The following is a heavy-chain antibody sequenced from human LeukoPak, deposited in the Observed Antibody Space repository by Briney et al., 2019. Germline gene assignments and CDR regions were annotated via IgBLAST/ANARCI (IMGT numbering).Heavy chain of an antibody. CDR2: LNEDGSKR. CDR3: ARAVTSMDGY. CDR1: GFAFSSYW. V-gene: IGHV3-7*03. D-gene: IGHD5-18*01. J-gene: IGHJ4*02. Sequence: PGGSLRLSCAASGFAFSSYWMTWVRQAPGKGLEWVASLNEDGSKRSYVGSAKGRFTISGDNAQKSLYLQMNSLTTEDTAVYYCARAVTSMDGYWGQGTLVTVSS.